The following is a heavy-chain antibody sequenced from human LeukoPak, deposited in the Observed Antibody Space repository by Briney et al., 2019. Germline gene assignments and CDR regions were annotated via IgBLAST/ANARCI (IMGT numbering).Heavy chain of an antibody. D-gene: IGHD5-24*01. CDR3: GFADGWIFDF. CDR1: GFSFSTFW. J-gene: IGHJ4*02. Sequence: PGGSLRLSCAASGFSFSTFWMTWVRLAPGRGLEWVANINKDGTDKYYVDSVKGRFTISRDNAKKSPYLQMDSLRAEDAAVYYCGFADGWIFDFRGQGTLVTVSS. CDR2: INKDGTDK. V-gene: IGHV3-7*05.